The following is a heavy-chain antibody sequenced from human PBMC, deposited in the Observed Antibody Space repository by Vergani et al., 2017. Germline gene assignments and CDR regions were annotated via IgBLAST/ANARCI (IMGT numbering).Heavy chain of an antibody. CDR3: ARKRLGKQLTNWYFDL. Sequence: QVQLQQWGAGLLKPSETLSLTCAVYGGSFSGYYWSWIRQPPGKGLEWIGEINQSGSTNYNPSLRSRVTLSVDTSKTQFSLKLSSVTAADTAVYYCARKRLGKQLTNWYFDLWGSGTLVTVSS. CDR1: GGSFSGYY. J-gene: IGHJ2*01. CDR2: INQSGST. V-gene: IGHV4-34*01. D-gene: IGHD6-13*01.